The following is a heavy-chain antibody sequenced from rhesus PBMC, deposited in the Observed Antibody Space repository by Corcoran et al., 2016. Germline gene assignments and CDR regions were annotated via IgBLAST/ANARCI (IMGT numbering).Heavy chain of an antibody. J-gene: IGHJ4*01. Sequence: QLQLQESGPGLVKPSETLSLTCAVSGGSISSNNWSWIRQPPGKGLEWIGRISGSGGSTDYNPSPTSRVTISTYTSKNQFSLKLSSMTAADTAVYYCARGGYGYPFDFWGQGVLVTVSS. V-gene: IGHV4-173*01. CDR2: ISGSGGST. D-gene: IGHD5-36*01. CDR3: ARGGYGYPFDF. CDR1: GGSISSNN.